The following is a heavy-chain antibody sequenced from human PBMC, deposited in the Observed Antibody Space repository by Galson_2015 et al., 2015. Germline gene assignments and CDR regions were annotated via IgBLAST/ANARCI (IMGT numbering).Heavy chain of an antibody. CDR2: VRSAGNT. D-gene: IGHD3-10*01. Sequence: SLRLSCAASGFTVSSNAMSWVRQAPGKGLEWVSVVRSAGNTYYADSAKGRYNISRGIYQNTMYLQMDSLRSEDTAVYYCARGKEVRAGLDDSSVRSYYYGMDVWGRGTTVTVSS. CDR1: GFTVSSNA. CDR3: ARGKEVRAGLDDSSVRSYYYGMDV. J-gene: IGHJ6*02. V-gene: IGHV3-53*01.